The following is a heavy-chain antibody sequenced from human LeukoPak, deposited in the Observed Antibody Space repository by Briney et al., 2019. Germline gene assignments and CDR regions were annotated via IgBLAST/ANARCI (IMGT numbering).Heavy chain of an antibody. CDR2: IYQMEST. D-gene: IGHD3-9*01. Sequence: PSETLSLTCAVSGYSISSGYYWGCIRQPPGKGLEWIGSIYQMESTYYNPSLKSRVTISVDTSKNQFSLKLSSVTAADTAVYYCARGGYDILTGFDYWGQGTLVSVSS. CDR1: GYSISSGYY. V-gene: IGHV4-38-2*01. J-gene: IGHJ4*02. CDR3: ARGGYDILTGFDY.